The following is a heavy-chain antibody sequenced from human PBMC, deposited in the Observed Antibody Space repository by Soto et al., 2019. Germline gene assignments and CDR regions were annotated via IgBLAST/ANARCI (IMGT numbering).Heavy chain of an antibody. V-gene: IGHV5-10-1*01. Sequence: GESLKISCKGSGYSFTSYWISWVRQMPGKGLEWMGRIDPSDSYTNYSPSFQGHVTISADKSISTACLQWSSLKASDTAMYYCARVCCSSFYYYYGMDVWGQGTTVTVSS. CDR2: IDPSDSYT. D-gene: IGHD6-6*01. CDR3: ARVCCSSFYYYYGMDV. CDR1: GYSFTSYW. J-gene: IGHJ6*02.